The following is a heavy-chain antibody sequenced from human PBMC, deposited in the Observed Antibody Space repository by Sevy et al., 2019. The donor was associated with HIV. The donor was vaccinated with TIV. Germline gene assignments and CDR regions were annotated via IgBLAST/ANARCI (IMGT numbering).Heavy chain of an antibody. CDR2: ISYDGSNK. CDR1: GFTFSSYA. J-gene: IGHJ4*02. V-gene: IGHV3-30-3*01. CDR3: ARGHVPTVFLIDY. D-gene: IGHD2-21*01. Sequence: GGSLRLSCAASGFTFSSYAMHWVRQAPGKGLEWVAVISYDGSNKYYADSVKGRFTISRDNSKNTLYLQMNSLRAEDTAVYYCARGHVPTVFLIDYWGQGTLVTVSS.